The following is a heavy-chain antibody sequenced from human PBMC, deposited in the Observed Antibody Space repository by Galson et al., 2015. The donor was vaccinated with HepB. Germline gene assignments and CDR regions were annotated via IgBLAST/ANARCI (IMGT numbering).Heavy chain of an antibody. V-gene: IGHV1-2*02. Sequence: SVKVSCKASGGTFSSYTISWVRQAPGQGLEWMGWINPNSGGTNYAQKFQGRVTMTRDTSISTAYMELSRLRSDDTAVYYCARDLPYYSGSYYLAYFDYWGQGTLVTDSS. CDR1: GGTFSSYT. CDR2: INPNSGGT. CDR3: ARDLPYYSGSYYLAYFDY. D-gene: IGHD1-26*01. J-gene: IGHJ4*02.